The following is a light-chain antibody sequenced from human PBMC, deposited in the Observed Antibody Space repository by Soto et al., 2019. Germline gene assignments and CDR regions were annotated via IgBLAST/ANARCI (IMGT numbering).Light chain of an antibody. CDR2: AAS. J-gene: IGKJ1*01. CDR3: QLANSFPT. V-gene: IGKV1-12*01. CDR1: QPFSSW. Sequence: DIQMTQSPSSVSASVGDRVTITCRASQPFSSWLAWYQQKPGEAPKLLIFAASTLQSGVPSRFSGRGAGTHFTLTISSLQPEDSAIYYCQLANSFPTFGRGTRVDLK.